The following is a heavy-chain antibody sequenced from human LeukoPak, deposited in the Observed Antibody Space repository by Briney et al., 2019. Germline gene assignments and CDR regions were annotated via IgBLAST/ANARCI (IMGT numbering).Heavy chain of an antibody. Sequence: GASVKVSCKASGYTFTSYGISWVRQAPGQGLEWMGWISAYNGNTNYAQKLQGRVTMTTDTSTSTAYMELRSLRPDDTAVYYCARDYGGNPWDFLDYWGQGTLVTVSS. D-gene: IGHD4-23*01. CDR1: GYTFTSYG. V-gene: IGHV1-18*01. J-gene: IGHJ4*02. CDR2: ISAYNGNT. CDR3: ARDYGGNPWDFLDY.